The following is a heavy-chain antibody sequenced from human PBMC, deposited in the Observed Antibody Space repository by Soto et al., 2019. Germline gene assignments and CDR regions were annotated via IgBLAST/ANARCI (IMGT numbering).Heavy chain of an antibody. J-gene: IGHJ4*01. D-gene: IGHD6-19*01. CDR3: ARAKWLSPFDS. V-gene: IGHV4-31*03. Sequence: PSETRSLTCTVSGDSITNGLSYWSWIRQHPETGLEWIGYIHYSGSTDYTPSLKGRATISVDTSKSQFSLKLTSVTAADTAVYYCARAKWLSPFDSRRDGILVSV. CDR1: GDSITNGLSY. CDR2: IHYSGST.